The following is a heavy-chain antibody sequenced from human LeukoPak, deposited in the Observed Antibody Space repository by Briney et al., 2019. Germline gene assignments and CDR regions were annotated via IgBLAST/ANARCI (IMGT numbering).Heavy chain of an antibody. CDR2: ISSNGGST. J-gene: IGHJ6*03. V-gene: IGHV3-64*01. Sequence: GGSLRLSCTASGFTFDNFAMHWVRQAPGKGLEYVSAISSNGGSTYYANSVKGRFTISRDNSKNTLYLQMGSLRAEDMAVYYCARGGYSYGPARSYYYYYMDVWGKGTTVTVSS. D-gene: IGHD5-18*01. CDR3: ARGGYSYGPARSYYYYYMDV. CDR1: GFTFDNFA.